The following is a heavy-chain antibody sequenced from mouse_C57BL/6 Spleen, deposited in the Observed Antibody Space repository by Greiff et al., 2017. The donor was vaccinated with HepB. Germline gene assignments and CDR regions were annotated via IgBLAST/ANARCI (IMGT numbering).Heavy chain of an antibody. CDR1: GYTFTSYW. CDR2: IDPSDSYT. J-gene: IGHJ2*01. Sequence: QVQLKQPGAELVMPGASVKLSCKASGYTFTSYWMHWVKQRPGQGLEWIGEIDPSDSYTNYNQKFKGKSTLTVDKSSSTAYMQLSSLTSEDSAVYYCARPVYYSNYLYYFDYWGQGTTLTVSS. CDR3: ARPVYYSNYLYYFDY. V-gene: IGHV1-69*01. D-gene: IGHD2-5*01.